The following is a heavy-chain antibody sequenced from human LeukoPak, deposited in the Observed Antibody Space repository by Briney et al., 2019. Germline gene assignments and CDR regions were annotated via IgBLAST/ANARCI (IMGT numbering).Heavy chain of an antibody. D-gene: IGHD2-15*01. CDR2: ISSSSSYI. CDR1: GFTFSTYS. J-gene: IGHJ4*02. V-gene: IGHV3-21*01. Sequence: GGSLRLSCAASGFTFSTYSMNWVRQAPGKGLEWVSSISSSSSYIYYADSVKGRFTISRDSAKNSPYLQMNSLRAEDTAVYYCARANGGVAGTIDYWGQGTLVTVSS. CDR3: ARANGGVAGTIDY.